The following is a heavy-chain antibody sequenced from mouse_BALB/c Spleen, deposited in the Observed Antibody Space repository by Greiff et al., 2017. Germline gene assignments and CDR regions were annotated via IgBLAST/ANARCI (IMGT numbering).Heavy chain of an antibody. Sequence: EVQLQQSGAELVRSGASVKLSCTASGFNIKDYYMHWVKQRPEQGLEWIGWIDPENGDTEYAPKFQGKATMTADTSSNTAYLQLSSLTSEDTAVYYCNLPIMDYCGQGTSVTVSS. CDR1: GFNIKDYY. D-gene: IGHD5-5*01. J-gene: IGHJ4*01. V-gene: IGHV14-4*02. CDR3: NLPIMDY. CDR2: IDPENGDT.